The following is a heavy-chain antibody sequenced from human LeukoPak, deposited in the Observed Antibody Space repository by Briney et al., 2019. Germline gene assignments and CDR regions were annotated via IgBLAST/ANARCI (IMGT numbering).Heavy chain of an antibody. Sequence: ASVKVSCKASGYTFTSCGISWVRQAPGQGLEWMGWISAYNGNTNYAQKLQGRVTMTTDTSTSTAYMELRSLRSDDTAVYYCARDGEAGGGVHRWYSSSWSSPKGNWFDPWGQGTLVTVSS. V-gene: IGHV1-18*01. CDR1: GYTFTSCG. D-gene: IGHD6-13*01. J-gene: IGHJ5*02. CDR2: ISAYNGNT. CDR3: ARDGEAGGGVHRWYSSSWSSPKGNWFDP.